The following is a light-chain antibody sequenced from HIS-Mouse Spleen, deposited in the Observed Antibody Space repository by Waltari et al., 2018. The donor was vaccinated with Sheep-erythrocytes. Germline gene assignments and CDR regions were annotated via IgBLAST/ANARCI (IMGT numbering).Light chain of an antibody. V-gene: IGKV1-5*03. CDR2: KAS. J-gene: IGKJ4*01. Sequence: DIQMTQSPSTLSASVGDRVTIPCRASQSISSWLAWYQQKPGKAPKLLIYKASSLESGVTSRFSGSGSGTEFTLTISSLQPDDFATYYCQQYNSYSPLTFGGGTKVEIK. CDR3: QQYNSYSPLT. CDR1: QSISSW.